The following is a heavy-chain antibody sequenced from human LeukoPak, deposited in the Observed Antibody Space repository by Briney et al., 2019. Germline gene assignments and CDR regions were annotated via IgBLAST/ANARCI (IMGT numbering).Heavy chain of an antibody. CDR1: GFTFSSHA. CDR3: ANEIRPNDY. D-gene: IGHD4-17*01. CDR2: ISISGDTT. J-gene: IGHJ4*02. Sequence: PGGSLRLSCGASGFTFSSHAMTWVRQAPGKGLEWASAISISGDTTYYADAVKGRFTISRDNSKNTVYLQMNSLRAEDTAVYYCANEIRPNDYWGQGTLVTVSS. V-gene: IGHV3-23*01.